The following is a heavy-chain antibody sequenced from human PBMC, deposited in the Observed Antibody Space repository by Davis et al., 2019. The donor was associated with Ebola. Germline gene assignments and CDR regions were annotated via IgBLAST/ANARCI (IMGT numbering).Heavy chain of an antibody. J-gene: IGHJ4*02. D-gene: IGHD6-13*01. Sequence: ASVKVSCKASGYSFTNYYIYWVRQAPGQGLEWMGIINPSGGSTSYAQKFQGRVTMTAYTSTSTVYMELSSLRSEDTAVYYCARDRSRSWTVDYWGQGTPVTVSS. CDR2: INPSGGST. CDR1: GYSFTNYY. V-gene: IGHV1-46*01. CDR3: ARDRSRSWTVDY.